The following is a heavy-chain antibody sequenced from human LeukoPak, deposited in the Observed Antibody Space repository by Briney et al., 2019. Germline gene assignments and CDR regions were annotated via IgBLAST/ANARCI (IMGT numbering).Heavy chain of an antibody. J-gene: IGHJ6*03. CDR2: MNPNSGNT. V-gene: IGHV1-8*03. CDR1: GYTFTSYD. CDR3: TKDRYGDYEAPFHYYMDA. D-gene: IGHD5-12*01. Sequence: ASVKVSCKASGYTFTSYDINWVRQATGQGLEWMGWMNPNSGNTNYAQKLQGRVTITRDTSIDTAYMQLSRLRSDDTAVYYCTKDRYGDYEAPFHYYMDAWGRGTTVTVSS.